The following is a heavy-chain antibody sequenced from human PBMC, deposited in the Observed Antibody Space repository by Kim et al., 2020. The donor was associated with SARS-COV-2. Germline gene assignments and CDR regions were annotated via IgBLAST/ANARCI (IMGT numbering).Heavy chain of an antibody. CDR3: ARNPYMVRGVEFDP. V-gene: IGHV4-31*03. CDR1: GGSISSGGYY. Sequence: SETLSLTCTVSGGSISSGGYYWSWIRQHPGKGLEWIGYIYYSGSTYYNPSLKSRVTISVDTSKNQFSLKLSSVTAADTAVYYCARNPYMVRGVEFDPWGQGTLVTVSS. D-gene: IGHD3-10*01. CDR2: IYYSGST. J-gene: IGHJ5*02.